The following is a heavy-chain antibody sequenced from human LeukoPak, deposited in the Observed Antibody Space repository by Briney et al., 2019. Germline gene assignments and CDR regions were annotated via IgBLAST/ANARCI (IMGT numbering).Heavy chain of an antibody. CDR3: ARETDTSGSLHFDS. CDR1: GFTFSTYW. D-gene: IGHD3-10*01. CDR2: IDIDGSST. Sequence: GGSLRLSCAASGFTFSTYWMHWVGQAPGKGLVWVSRIDIDGSSTEYADSVKGRFTISRGNAKNTLHLQMNSLRAEDTAVYYCARETDTSGSLHFDSWGQGTLVTVSS. J-gene: IGHJ4*02. V-gene: IGHV3-74*01.